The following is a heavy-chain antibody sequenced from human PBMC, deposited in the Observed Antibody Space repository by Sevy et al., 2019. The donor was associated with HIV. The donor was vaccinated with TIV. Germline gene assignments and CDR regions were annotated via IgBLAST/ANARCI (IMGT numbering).Heavy chain of an antibody. Sequence: ASVKVSCKASGYTFTSYAMNWVRQAPGQGLEWMGWINTNTGNPTYAQGFTGRFVFSLDTSVSTAYLQISSLKAEDTAVYYCAREIIGLRLGELSVGWFDPRGQGTLVTVSS. CDR1: GYTFTSYA. D-gene: IGHD3-16*02. CDR3: AREIIGLRLGELSVGWFDP. J-gene: IGHJ5*02. CDR2: INTNTGNP. V-gene: IGHV7-4-1*02.